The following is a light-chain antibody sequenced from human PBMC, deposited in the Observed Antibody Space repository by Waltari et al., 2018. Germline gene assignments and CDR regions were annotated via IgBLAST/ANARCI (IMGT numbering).Light chain of an antibody. CDR1: QSVSGY. J-gene: IGKJ2*01. CDR2: GAS. V-gene: IGKV3-20*01. CDR3: QQYRGAPYT. Sequence: EIVLTQSPGTLSLSPGERATLSCRASQSVSGYLAWYQQKPGQAPRLLIYGASVRATGIPDTFSGSGSGTDFTLTISRLEPEDFAVYFCQQYRGAPYTFGQGTKLEI.